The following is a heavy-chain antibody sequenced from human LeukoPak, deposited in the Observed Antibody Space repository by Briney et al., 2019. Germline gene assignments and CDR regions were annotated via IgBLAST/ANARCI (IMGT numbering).Heavy chain of an antibody. CDR3: AREEDIVVVPAAMHY. D-gene: IGHD2-2*01. J-gene: IGHJ4*02. CDR1: GFTFSSYC. V-gene: IGHV3-7*03. CDR2: IKQDGSEK. Sequence: GGSLRLSCAASGFTFSSYCMSWVRQAPGEGREWVANIKQDGSEKYYVDSVKGRFTISRDNAKNSLYLQMNSLRAEDTAVYYCAREEDIVVVPAAMHYWGQGTLVTVSS.